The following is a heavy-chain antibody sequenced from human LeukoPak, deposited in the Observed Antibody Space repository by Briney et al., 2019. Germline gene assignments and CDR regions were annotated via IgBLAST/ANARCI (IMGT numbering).Heavy chain of an antibody. CDR1: GFAFSSYA. CDR2: ISGSGGRT. V-gene: IGHV3-23*01. D-gene: IGHD3-22*01. J-gene: IGHJ4*02. Sequence: GGSLRLSCAASGFAFSSYAMSWVRQAPGKGLEWVSAISGSGGRTYYADSVKGRFTISRDNSKNTLYLQMNSLRAEDTAVYYCAKDERYYYDSSGYLRFDYWGQGTLVTVSS. CDR3: AKDERYYYDSSGYLRFDY.